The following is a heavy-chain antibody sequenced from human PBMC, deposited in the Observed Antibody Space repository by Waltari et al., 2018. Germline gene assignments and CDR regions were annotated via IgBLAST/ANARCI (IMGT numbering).Heavy chain of an antibody. J-gene: IGHJ4*02. CDR2: IYYSGST. D-gene: IGHD3-10*01. CDR1: GGSISSYY. CDR3: ARYFYSPLYGSGSYYFDY. V-gene: IGHV4-59*08. Sequence: QVQLQESGPGLVKPSETLSLTCTVSGGSISSYYWSWIRQPPGKGLEWIGYIYYSGSTNYNPSLKSRVTISVDTSKNQFSLKLSSVTAADTAVYYCARYFYSPLYGSGSYYFDYWGQGTLVTVSS.